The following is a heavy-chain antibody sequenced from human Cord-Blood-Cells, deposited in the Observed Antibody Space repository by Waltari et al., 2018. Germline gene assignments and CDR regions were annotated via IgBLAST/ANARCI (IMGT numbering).Heavy chain of an antibody. CDR1: GGSISSYY. D-gene: IGHD3-10*01. Sequence: QVQLQESGPGLVKPSETLSLTCTVSGGSISSYYWSWIRQPAGKGLEWIGRIYTSGSTKYHPTLKSRVTMSVDTSKNQFALKLSSVTAADTAVYYCARGITMVRGVTGWFDPWGQGTLVTVSS. J-gene: IGHJ5*02. CDR2: IYTSGST. CDR3: ARGITMVRGVTGWFDP. V-gene: IGHV4-4*07.